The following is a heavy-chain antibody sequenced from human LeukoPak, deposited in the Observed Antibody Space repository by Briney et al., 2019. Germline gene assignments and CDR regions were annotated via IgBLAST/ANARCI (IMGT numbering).Heavy chain of an antibody. D-gene: IGHD3-10*01. V-gene: IGHV4-39*07. J-gene: IGHJ3*02. Sequence: PSETLSLTCTVSGGSISSSSYYWGWFRQPPGKGLEWIGSIYYSGSTYYNPSLKSRVTISVDTSKNQFSLKLSSVTAADTAVYYCARDPPYYYGIGGGAFDIWGQGTMVTVSS. CDR1: GGSISSSSYY. CDR3: ARDPPYYYGIGGGAFDI. CDR2: IYYSGST.